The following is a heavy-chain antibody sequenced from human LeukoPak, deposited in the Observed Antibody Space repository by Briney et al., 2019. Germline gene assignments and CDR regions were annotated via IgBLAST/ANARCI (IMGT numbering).Heavy chain of an antibody. J-gene: IGHJ4*02. CDR2: ISSSSRYI. CDR1: GFTFSSYG. Sequence: GRSLRLSCAASGFTFSSYGMHWVRQAPSKGLEWVSSISSSSRYIYYADSVKGRFTISRDNAKNSLYLQMNSLRAEVTAVYYGARFGLAAAGTRNYYFDYWGQGTLVTVSS. CDR3: ARFGLAAAGTRNYYFDY. D-gene: IGHD6-13*01. V-gene: IGHV3-21*01.